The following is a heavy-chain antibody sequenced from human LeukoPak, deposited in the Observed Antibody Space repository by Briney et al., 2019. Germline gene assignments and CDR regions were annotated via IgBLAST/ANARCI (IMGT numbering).Heavy chain of an antibody. Sequence: PGGSLRLSCAASGFTFSSYAMHWVRQAPGKGLEWVAVISYDGSNKYYADSVKGRFTISRDNSKNTLYLQMNSLRAEDTAVYYCARAGPPLLLWFGESFTPFDYWGQGTLVTVSS. J-gene: IGHJ4*02. CDR1: GFTFSSYA. CDR2: ISYDGSNK. V-gene: IGHV3-30*04. D-gene: IGHD3-10*01. CDR3: ARAGPPLLLWFGESFTPFDY.